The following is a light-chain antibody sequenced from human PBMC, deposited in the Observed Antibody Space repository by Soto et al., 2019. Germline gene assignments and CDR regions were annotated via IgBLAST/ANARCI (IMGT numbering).Light chain of an antibody. CDR2: EVR. J-gene: IGLJ2*01. CDR1: ASDVGGYDS. CDR3: ASYMSNTHVV. Sequence: QSVLTQPASVSGSPGQSITISCSGTASDVGGYDSVSWYQQNPGNAPKLIIFEVRYRPSGVSSRFSGSKSGNTASLTISGLQAEDEAEYYCASYMSNTHVVFGGGTKVTVL. V-gene: IGLV2-14*01.